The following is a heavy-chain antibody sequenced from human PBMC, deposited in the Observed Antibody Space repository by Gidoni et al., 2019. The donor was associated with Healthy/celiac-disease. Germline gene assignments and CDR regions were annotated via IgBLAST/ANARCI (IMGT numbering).Heavy chain of an antibody. CDR1: GFTFSSYA. J-gene: IGHJ4*02. CDR3: VKDHPLEHYDSSGYYYFDY. Sequence: EVQLVESGGGLVQPGGARRLSCSASGFTFSSYAMHWVRQAPGKGLEYVSAISSNGGSTYYADSVKGRFTISRDNSKNTLYLQMSSLRAEDTAVYYCVKDHPLEHYDSSGYYYFDYWGQGTLVTVSS. D-gene: IGHD3-22*01. V-gene: IGHV3-64D*06. CDR2: ISSNGGST.